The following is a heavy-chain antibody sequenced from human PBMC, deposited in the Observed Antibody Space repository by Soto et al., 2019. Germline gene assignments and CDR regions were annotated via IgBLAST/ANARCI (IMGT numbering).Heavy chain of an antibody. CDR2: ISSSSSTI. J-gene: IGHJ6*02. D-gene: IGHD5-18*01. CDR3: ARDPPPYRYNYYYYGMDV. V-gene: IGHV3-48*02. Sequence: QPGGSLRLSCAASGFTFSSYSMNWVRQAPGKGLEWVSYISSSSSTIYYADSVKGRFTISRDNAKNSLYLQMNSLRDEDTAVYYCARDPPPYRYNYYYYGMDVWGQGTTVTVSS. CDR1: GFTFSSYS.